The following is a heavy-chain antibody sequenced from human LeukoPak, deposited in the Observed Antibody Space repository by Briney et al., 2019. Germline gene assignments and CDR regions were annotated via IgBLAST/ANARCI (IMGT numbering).Heavy chain of an antibody. CDR3: GDRRSAAMLRYYMVV. CDR2: INHSGST. CDR1: GGSFSGYY. J-gene: IGHJ6*03. Sequence: SETLSLTCAVYGGSFSGYYWSWIRQPPGKGLEWIGEINHSGSTNYNPSLKSRVTISVHTSKNQFSLKLSSLTAADTAVYYFGDRRSAAMLRYYMVVWGKGTTLTVFS. V-gene: IGHV4-34*01. D-gene: IGHD2-2*01.